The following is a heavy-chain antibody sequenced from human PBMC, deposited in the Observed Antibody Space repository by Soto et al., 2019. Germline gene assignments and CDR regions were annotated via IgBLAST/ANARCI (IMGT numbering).Heavy chain of an antibody. D-gene: IGHD5-18*01. Sequence: GGSLKVYCAASGGTCSSYEMNWVRQAPGKGLEWVSYISSSGSTIYYADSVKGRFTISRDNAKNSLYLQMNSLRAEDTAVYYCARQLWLRKAFDIWGQGTMVTVSS. CDR2: ISSSGSTI. CDR1: GGTCSSYE. CDR3: ARQLWLRKAFDI. V-gene: IGHV3-48*03. J-gene: IGHJ3*02.